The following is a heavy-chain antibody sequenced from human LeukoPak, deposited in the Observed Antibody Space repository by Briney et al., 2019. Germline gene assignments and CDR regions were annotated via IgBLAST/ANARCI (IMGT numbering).Heavy chain of an antibody. J-gene: IGHJ4*02. Sequence: GGSLRLSCAASGFTFSSYSMNWVRQAPGKGLEWVSSISSSSSYIYYADSVKGRFTISRDNAKNSLYLQMNSLRAEDTAVYYCARDSSGQRGLDYWGQGTLVTVSS. CDR3: ARDSSGQRGLDY. CDR2: ISSSSSYI. CDR1: GFTFSSYS. V-gene: IGHV3-21*01. D-gene: IGHD6-19*01.